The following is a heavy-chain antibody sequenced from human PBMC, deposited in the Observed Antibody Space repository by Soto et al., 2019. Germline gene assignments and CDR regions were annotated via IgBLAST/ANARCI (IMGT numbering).Heavy chain of an antibody. CDR2: IKQDGSEK. J-gene: IGHJ4*02. V-gene: IGHV3-7*01. Sequence: GGSLRLSCAASGFTFSSYWMSWVRQAPGKGLEWVANIKQDGSEKYHVDSVKGRFTISRDNAKNSLFLQMSTLRAEDTAVYYCVRACNSAHCPYYVDCWGQGTLVTVS. CDR3: VRACNSAHCPYYVDC. CDR1: GFTFSSYW. D-gene: IGHD2-2*01.